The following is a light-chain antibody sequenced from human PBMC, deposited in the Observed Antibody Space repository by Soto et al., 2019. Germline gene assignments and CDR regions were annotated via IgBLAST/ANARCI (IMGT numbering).Light chain of an antibody. V-gene: IGKV3-20*01. CDR1: QSVSSSY. J-gene: IGKJ4*01. CDR2: GAS. CDR3: QHYGSSPPVT. Sequence: ESVLTQSPGTLSLSPGERATLSCRASQSVSSSYVVWYQQKPGQAPRLLIYGASTRATGIPDRFSGSGSGTDFTLTISRLEPEDFAVYYCQHYGSSPPVTFGGGTKVEIK.